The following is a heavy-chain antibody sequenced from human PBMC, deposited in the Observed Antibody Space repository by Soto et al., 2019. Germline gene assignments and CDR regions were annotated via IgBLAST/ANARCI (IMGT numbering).Heavy chain of an antibody. CDR2: IYHSGST. J-gene: IGHJ4*02. D-gene: IGHD6-19*01. V-gene: IGHV4-4*02. CDR1: SGSISSSNW. Sequence: QVQLQESGPGLVKPSGTLSLTCAVSSGSISSSNWWSWVRQPPGKGLEWIGEIYHSGSTNYNPSLKRRVTISVDKSENQLSLKLSSVTAADTAVYYCASAAVAEKYYFDYWGQGTLVTVSS. CDR3: ASAAVAEKYYFDY.